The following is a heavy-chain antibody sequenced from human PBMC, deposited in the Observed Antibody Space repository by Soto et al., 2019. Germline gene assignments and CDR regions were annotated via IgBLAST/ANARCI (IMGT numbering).Heavy chain of an antibody. J-gene: IGHJ4*02. CDR3: ARGDCSSTSCYVLY. Sequence: SETLSLTCTVSGGSISGYFWNWIRQPPGKGLEWTGYIYSSGSTNYKSSLKSRVTISVDTSKNQFSPKLSSVTAADTAVYYCARGDCSSTSCYVLYWGLGTLVTVSS. CDR2: IYSSGST. CDR1: GGSISGYF. V-gene: IGHV4-59*01. D-gene: IGHD2-2*01.